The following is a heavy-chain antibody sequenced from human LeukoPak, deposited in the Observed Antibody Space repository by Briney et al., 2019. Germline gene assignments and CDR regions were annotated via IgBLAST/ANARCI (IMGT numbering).Heavy chain of an antibody. Sequence: SETLSLTCTVPGGSISSYYWSWIRQPPGKGLEWIGYIYYSGSTNYNPSLKSRVTISVDTSKNQFSLKLSSVTAADTAVYYCARVQGYFDYWGQGTLVTVSS. CDR2: IYYSGST. CDR1: GGSISSYY. J-gene: IGHJ4*02. CDR3: ARVQGYFDY. V-gene: IGHV4-59*01. D-gene: IGHD1-1*01.